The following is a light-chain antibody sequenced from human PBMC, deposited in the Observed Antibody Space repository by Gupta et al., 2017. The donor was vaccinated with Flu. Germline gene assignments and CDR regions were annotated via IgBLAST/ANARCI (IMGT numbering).Light chain of an antibody. CDR1: QSVSDW. Sequence: DIQLTQSPSTLSASVGDRVTFTCRASQSVSDWLAWYQQKPGKAPKLLIYKTSSLESGVPSRFSGSGSGTEFTRTISSLQPDDFASYYCQQYETESRTFGQGTTLEIE. CDR3: QQYETESRT. J-gene: IGKJ2*01. CDR2: KTS. V-gene: IGKV1-5*03.